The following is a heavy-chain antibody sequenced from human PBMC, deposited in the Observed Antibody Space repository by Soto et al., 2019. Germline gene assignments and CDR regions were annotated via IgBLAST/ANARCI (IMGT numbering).Heavy chain of an antibody. J-gene: IGHJ4*02. CDR3: ARDTTLAAPAYGFDY. V-gene: IGHV3-48*03. CDR1: GFTFSSYE. Sequence: GGSLRLSCAASGFTFSSYEMNWVRQAPGKGLEWVSYISSSGSTIDYADPVKGRFTISRDNAKNSLYLQMNSLRAEDTAIYYCARDTTLAAPAYGFDYWGQGTLVTVSS. D-gene: IGHD6-13*01. CDR2: ISSSGSTI.